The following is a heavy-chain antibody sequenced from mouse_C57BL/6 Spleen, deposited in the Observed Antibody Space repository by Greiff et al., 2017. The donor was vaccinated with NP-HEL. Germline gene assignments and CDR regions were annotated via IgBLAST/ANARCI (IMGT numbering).Heavy chain of an antibody. Sequence: EVQLVESGGGLVKPGGSLKLSCAASGFPFSSYAMSWVRQTPAKRLAWVATISDGGSYTYYPDHVKGPFPISRDNAKNNLYLQMSHLKSEDTAMYYCARPFTTVKAWCAYWGQGTLVTVSA. D-gene: IGHD1-1*01. CDR2: ISDGGSYT. V-gene: IGHV5-4*01. J-gene: IGHJ3*01. CDR1: GFPFSSYA. CDR3: ARPFTTVKAWCAY.